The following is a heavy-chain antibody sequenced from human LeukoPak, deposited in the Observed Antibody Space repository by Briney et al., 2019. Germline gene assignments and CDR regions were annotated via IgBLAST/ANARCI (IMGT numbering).Heavy chain of an antibody. CDR1: GFTFSSYW. J-gene: IGHJ3*02. V-gene: IGHV3-74*01. CDR2: INTDESST. Sequence: GGSLRLSCAASGFTFSSYWMHWVRQAPGKGLVWVSRINTDESSTSYADSVKGRFTISRDSAKNTLYLQMNSLRAEDTAVYYCARDPSPRLAFDIWGQGTMVTVSS. CDR3: ARDPSPRLAFDI. D-gene: IGHD3-16*01.